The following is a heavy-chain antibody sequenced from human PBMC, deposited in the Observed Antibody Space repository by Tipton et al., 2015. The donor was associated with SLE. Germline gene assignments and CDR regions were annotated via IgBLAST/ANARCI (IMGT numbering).Heavy chain of an antibody. J-gene: IGHJ5*02. D-gene: IGHD3-10*01. Sequence: TLSLTYTVSGGSISSYYWSWIRQPPGKGLEWIGYIYYSGSTNYNPSLKSRVTISVDTSKNQFSLKLSSVTAADTAVYYCARVDGSGSYSWFDPWGQGTLVTVSS. CDR2: IYYSGST. V-gene: IGHV4-59*01. CDR1: GGSISSYY. CDR3: ARVDGSGSYSWFDP.